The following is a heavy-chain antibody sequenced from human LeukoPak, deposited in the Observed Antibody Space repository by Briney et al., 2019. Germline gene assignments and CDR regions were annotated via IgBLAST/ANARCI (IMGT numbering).Heavy chain of an antibody. CDR2: IKNDGNDT. CDR1: GFTFTSHW. J-gene: IGHJ4*02. D-gene: IGHD3-16*01. CDR3: ARDMNPTVFDF. Sequence: PGGSLRLSCAASGFTFTSHWMHWVRQTPGKGLVWVSGIKNDGNDTAYADPVKGRFTISRDNAKNTLNLQMDSLRAEDTAVYYCARDMNPTVFDFWGQGTLVTVSS. V-gene: IGHV3-74*01.